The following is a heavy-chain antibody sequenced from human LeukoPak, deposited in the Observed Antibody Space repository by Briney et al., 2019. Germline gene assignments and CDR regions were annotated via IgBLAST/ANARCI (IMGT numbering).Heavy chain of an antibody. CDR1: GYNFTSYW. CDR2: IYPGDSDT. CDR3: ARRGGSTAPDY. D-gene: IGHD1-26*01. V-gene: IGHV5-51*01. J-gene: IGHJ4*02. Sequence: GESLQISCKGSGYNFTSYWIGWGRQLPGKGLEWRGIIYPGDSDTRYSPSFQGQVTISADKSISTAYLQWSSLKASDTAMYYCARRGGSTAPDYWGQGTLVTVSS.